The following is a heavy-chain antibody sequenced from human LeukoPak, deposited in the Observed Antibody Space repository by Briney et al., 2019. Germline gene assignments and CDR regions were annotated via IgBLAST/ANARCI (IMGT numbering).Heavy chain of an antibody. D-gene: IGHD3-22*01. CDR3: ARAQVPDYHDSSGYASFDY. V-gene: IGHV1-69*04. Sequence: GASVKVSCKASGGTFSSYAISWVRQAPGQGLEWMGRIIPIFGIANYAQKFQGRVTITADKSTNTAYMELSSLRSEDTAVYYCARAQVPDYHDSSGYASFDYWAREPWSPSPQ. J-gene: IGHJ4*02. CDR1: GGTFSSYA. CDR2: IIPIFGIA.